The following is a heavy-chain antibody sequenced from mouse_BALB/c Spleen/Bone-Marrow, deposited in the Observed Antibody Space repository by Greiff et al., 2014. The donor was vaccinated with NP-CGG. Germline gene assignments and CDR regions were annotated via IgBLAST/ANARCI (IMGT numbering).Heavy chain of an antibody. CDR3: ARAITDAMDY. CDR1: GYAFTNYL. Sequence: VQLQQSGAELVRPGTSVKVSCKGSGYAFTNYLIEWVKQRPGQGLEWIGVINSGSGGTKYNEKFKGKATLTADKSSSTANMQLSSLTSDDSAVYFCARAITDAMDYWGQGTSVTVSS. J-gene: IGHJ4*01. V-gene: IGHV1-54*01. CDR2: INSGSGGT. D-gene: IGHD2-4*01.